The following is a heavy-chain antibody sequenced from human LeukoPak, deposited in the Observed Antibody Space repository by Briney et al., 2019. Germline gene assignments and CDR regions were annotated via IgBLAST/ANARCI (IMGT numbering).Heavy chain of an antibody. V-gene: IGHV1-2*02. Sequence: EASVKVSCKASGYTFTGYYMHWVRQAPGQGLEWMGWINPNSGDTNSAQEFQGRVTMTRDTSISTAYMELSRLRSDDTAVYYCARLAGGLYQFDYWGQGALVTVSS. J-gene: IGHJ4*02. CDR3: ARLAGGLYQFDY. CDR2: INPNSGDT. CDR1: GYTFTGYY. D-gene: IGHD2-2*01.